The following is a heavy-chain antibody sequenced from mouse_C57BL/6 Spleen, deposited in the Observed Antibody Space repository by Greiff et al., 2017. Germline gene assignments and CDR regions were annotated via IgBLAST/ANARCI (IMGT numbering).Heavy chain of an antibody. Sequence: VQLQQSGAELVRPGASVKLSCTASGFNIKDYYLHWVKQRPEQGLEWIGRIDPEDGDTEYAPKFQGKATMTADTSSNTAYLQLSSLTSEDTAVYYCTTSPGFQSYWYLDVWGRGTTVTVSS. CDR2: IDPEDGDT. CDR3: TTSPGFQSYWYLDV. V-gene: IGHV14-1*01. J-gene: IGHJ1*03. CDR1: GFNIKDYY.